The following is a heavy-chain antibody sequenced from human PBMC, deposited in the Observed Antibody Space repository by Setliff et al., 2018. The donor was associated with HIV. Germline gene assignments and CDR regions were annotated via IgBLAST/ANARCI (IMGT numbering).Heavy chain of an antibody. D-gene: IGHD1-1*01. CDR3: ARATEAGTIDY. V-gene: IGHV1-46*01. J-gene: IGHJ4*02. CDR2: INPSGGGT. Sequence: ASVKVSCKASGYTFTGYYMHWVRQAPGQGLEWMGIINPSGGGTTYARKFQGRVTVTRDTSTTTVYMELSGLRSEDTAVYYCARATEAGTIDYWGQGTRVTVS. CDR1: GYTFTGYY.